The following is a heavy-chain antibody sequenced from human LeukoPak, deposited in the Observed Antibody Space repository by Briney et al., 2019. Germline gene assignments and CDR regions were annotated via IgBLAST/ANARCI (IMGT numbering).Heavy chain of an antibody. CDR2: INLDGSQK. Sequence: GGSLRLSCAASGFTFSTYRMSWVRQAPGKGLEWVANINLDGSQKYYVDSLKGRFTISRDNAKNSLYLQMNSLRAEDTAVYYCARDVDYTNPRHDYWGQGTLVTVSS. V-gene: IGHV3-7*01. CDR1: GFTFSTYR. CDR3: ARDVDYTNPRHDY. D-gene: IGHD4/OR15-4a*01. J-gene: IGHJ4*02.